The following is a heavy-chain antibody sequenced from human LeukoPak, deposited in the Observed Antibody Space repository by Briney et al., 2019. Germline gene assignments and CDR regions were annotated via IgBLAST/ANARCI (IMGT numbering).Heavy chain of an antibody. D-gene: IGHD6-25*01. Sequence: GGSLKLSCAASGFIVSSNYMSWVRQATGKGLEWVSVIYTGGSTYYADSVKGRFTISRDNSKNTLYLQMNSLRAEDTAVYYCARVRSGEYFDYWGQGTLVTVSS. CDR3: ARVRSGEYFDY. J-gene: IGHJ4*02. CDR2: IYTGGST. CDR1: GFIVSSNY. V-gene: IGHV3-66*01.